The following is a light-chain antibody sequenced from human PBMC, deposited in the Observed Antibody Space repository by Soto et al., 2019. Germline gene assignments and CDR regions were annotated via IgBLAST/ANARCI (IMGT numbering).Light chain of an antibody. CDR2: DAS. CDR1: QSISSW. Sequence: DIQMTQSPSTLSASVGDRVTITCRASQSISSWLAWYQQKPGKAPKLLIYDASSLESGVPSSFSGSGYGTEFTLTISRLQPDDFATYYCQQYNSYRTFGQGTNVDIK. V-gene: IGKV1-5*01. CDR3: QQYNSYRT. J-gene: IGKJ1*01.